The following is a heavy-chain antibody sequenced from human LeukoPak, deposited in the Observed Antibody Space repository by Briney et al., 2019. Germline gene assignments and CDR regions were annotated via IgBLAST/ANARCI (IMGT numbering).Heavy chain of an antibody. CDR1: GGSFSGYY. J-gene: IGHJ6*02. Sequence: SETLSLTCAVYGGSFSGYYWSWIRQPPGKGLEWIGEINHSGSTNYNPSLKSRVTISVDTYKNQFSLKLSSVTAADTAVYYCAAGGTPGLDYYYYGMDVWGQGTTVTVSS. V-gene: IGHV4-34*01. D-gene: IGHD3/OR15-3a*01. CDR3: AAGGTPGLDYYYYGMDV. CDR2: INHSGST.